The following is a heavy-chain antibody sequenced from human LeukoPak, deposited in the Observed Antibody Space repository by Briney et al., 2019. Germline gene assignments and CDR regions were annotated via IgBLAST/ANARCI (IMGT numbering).Heavy chain of an antibody. CDR2: ISSSGSTI. CDR1: GFTFSDYY. V-gene: IGHV3-11*01. J-gene: IGHJ6*03. D-gene: IGHD3-9*01. CDR3: ARQLRDDILLESYYYYYYMDV. Sequence: GGSLRLSCAASGFTFSDYYMSWIRQAPGKGLEWVSYISSSGSTIYYADSVKGRFTISRDNAKNSLYLQMNSLRAEDTAVYYCARQLRDDILLESYYYYYYMDVWGKGTTVTISS.